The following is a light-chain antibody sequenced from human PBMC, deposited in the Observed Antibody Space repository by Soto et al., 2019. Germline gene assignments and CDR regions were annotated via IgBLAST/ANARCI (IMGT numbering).Light chain of an antibody. CDR3: ATWDDSLNVV. CDR2: SND. V-gene: IGLV1-44*01. CDR1: TSNIGTNT. J-gene: IGLJ2*01. Sequence: QSVLTQSPSASGTPGQRVSISCSGSTSNIGTNTVSWYKHVPGTAHKLLIYSNDQRPSSVPGRFSGSKSGTSASLAISGLLSEDEADYYCATWDDSLNVVFGGGTKLTVL.